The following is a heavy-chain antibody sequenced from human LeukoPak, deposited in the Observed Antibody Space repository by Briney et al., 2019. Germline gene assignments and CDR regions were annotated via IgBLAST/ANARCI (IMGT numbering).Heavy chain of an antibody. D-gene: IGHD1-26*01. CDR1: GGSISSGGYS. CDR3: ARGIIVGARRWFDP. V-gene: IGHV4-30-2*01. J-gene: IGHJ5*02. CDR2: IYDSGST. Sequence: PSETLSLTCAVSGGSISSGGYSWSWIRQPPGKGLEWIGYIYDSGSTYYNPSLKSRVTISVDRSKNQFSLKLSSVTAADTAVYYCARGIIVGARRWFDPWGQGTLVTVSS.